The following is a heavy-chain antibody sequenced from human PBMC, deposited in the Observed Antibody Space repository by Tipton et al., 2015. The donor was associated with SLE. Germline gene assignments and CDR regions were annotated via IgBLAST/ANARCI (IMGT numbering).Heavy chain of an antibody. CDR2: IYYSGST. Sequence: SLTCTVSGGSISSSSYYWGWIRQPPGKGLEWIGSIYYSGSTYYNPSLKSRVTISVDTSKNQFSLKLSSVTAADTAVYYCARGGDGFDVWGQGTMVTVSS. J-gene: IGHJ3*01. D-gene: IGHD3-16*01. V-gene: IGHV4-39*07. CDR1: GGSISSSSYY. CDR3: ARGGDGFDV.